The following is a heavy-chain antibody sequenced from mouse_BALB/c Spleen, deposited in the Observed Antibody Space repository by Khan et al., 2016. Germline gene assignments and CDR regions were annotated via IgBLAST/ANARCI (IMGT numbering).Heavy chain of an antibody. Sequence: EVELVESGPGLVKPSQSLSLTCTVTGCSITSDYAWNWIRQFPGNKLEWMGYISYSGSTSYNPSLKSRISITRDTSKNQFFLQLNSVTTEDTATYYCASGNYWYFDVWGAGTTVTVSS. J-gene: IGHJ1*01. CDR3: ASGNYWYFDV. CDR2: ISYSGST. D-gene: IGHD2-1*01. CDR1: GCSITSDYA. V-gene: IGHV3-2*02.